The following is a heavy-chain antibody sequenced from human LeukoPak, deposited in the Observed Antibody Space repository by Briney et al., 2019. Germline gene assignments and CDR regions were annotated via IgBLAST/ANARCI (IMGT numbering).Heavy chain of an antibody. V-gene: IGHV3-66*01. J-gene: IGHJ4*02. CDR1: GFTVSSNY. CDR3: ARGVGARLFDY. Sequence: GGSLRLSCAASGFTVSSNYMSWVRQAPGKGLEWVSVICSGGSTYYADSVKGRFTISRDNSKNTLYLQMNSLRAEDTAVYYCARGVGARLFDYWGQGTLVTVSS. CDR2: ICSGGST. D-gene: IGHD1-26*01.